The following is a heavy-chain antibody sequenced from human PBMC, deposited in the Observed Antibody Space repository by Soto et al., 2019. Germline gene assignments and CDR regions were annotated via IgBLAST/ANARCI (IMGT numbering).Heavy chain of an antibody. D-gene: IGHD6-19*01. CDR3: AKDREPVAVAAAFDY. CDR1: GFTFSNAW. CDR2: IKSKTDGGTT. Sequence: PGGSLRLSCAASGFTFSNAWMNWVRQAPGKGLEWVGRIKSKTDGGTTDYAAPVKGRFTISRDDSKNTLYLQMNSLRAEDTAVYYCAKDREPVAVAAAFDYWGQGTLVTVSS. V-gene: IGHV3-15*07. J-gene: IGHJ4*02.